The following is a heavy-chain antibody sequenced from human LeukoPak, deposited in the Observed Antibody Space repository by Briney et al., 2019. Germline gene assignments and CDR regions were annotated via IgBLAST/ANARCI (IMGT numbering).Heavy chain of an antibody. CDR3: ARVDQSGYDTRGWFDP. D-gene: IGHD5-12*01. Sequence: SETLSLTCTVSGGSISSYYWSWIRQPAGKGLEWIGRIYTSGSTNYNPSLKSRVTISVDMSKNQFSLKLSAVTAADTAVYCCARVDQSGYDTRGWFDPWGQGTLVTVSS. V-gene: IGHV4-4*07. CDR1: GGSISSYY. J-gene: IGHJ5*02. CDR2: IYTSGST.